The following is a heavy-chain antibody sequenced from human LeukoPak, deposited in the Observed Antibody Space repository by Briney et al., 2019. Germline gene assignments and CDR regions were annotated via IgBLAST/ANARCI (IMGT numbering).Heavy chain of an antibody. CDR2: ISSSSSYI. CDR1: GFTFSSYS. CDR3: ATQRVWFGELGTYTQSSDAFDI. V-gene: IGHV3-21*04. D-gene: IGHD3-10*01. J-gene: IGHJ3*02. Sequence: PGGSLRLSCAASGFTFSSYSMNWVRQAPGKGLEWVSSISSSSSYIYYADSVKGRFTISRDNSKNTLYLQMDSLRAEDTAVYYCATQRVWFGELGTYTQSSDAFDIWGQGTMVTVSS.